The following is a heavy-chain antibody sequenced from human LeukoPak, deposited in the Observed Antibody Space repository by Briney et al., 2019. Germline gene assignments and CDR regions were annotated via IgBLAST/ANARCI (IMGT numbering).Heavy chain of an antibody. J-gene: IGHJ4*02. Sequence: LSLTCAVYGGSFSGYYWSWIRQAPGKGLEWVSYISDSGTTVYYADSVKGRFTISRDNAKSSLYLQMNSLRAEDTAVYYCARDLHLGSIKRPPFDYWGQGTLVTVSS. V-gene: IGHV3-11*01. CDR2: ISDSGTTV. CDR1: GGSFSGYY. CDR3: ARDLHLGSIKRPPFDY. D-gene: IGHD3-3*02.